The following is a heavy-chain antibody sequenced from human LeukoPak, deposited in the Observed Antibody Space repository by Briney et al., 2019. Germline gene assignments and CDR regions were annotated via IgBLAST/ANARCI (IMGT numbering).Heavy chain of an antibody. D-gene: IGHD3-10*01. Sequence: GGSLRLSCAASGFTFDDCAMHWVRQGPGKGLEWVSGISWNSGSIDYADSVKGRFTISRDNAKNSLYLQMNSLRAEDTALYYCAKEDNYGSGSYDYWGQGTLVTVSS. V-gene: IGHV3-9*01. J-gene: IGHJ4*02. CDR1: GFTFDDCA. CDR2: ISWNSGSI. CDR3: AKEDNYGSGSYDY.